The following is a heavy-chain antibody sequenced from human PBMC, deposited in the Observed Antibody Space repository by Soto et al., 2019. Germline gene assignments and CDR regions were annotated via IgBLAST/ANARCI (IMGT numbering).Heavy chain of an antibody. D-gene: IGHD2-21*02. CDR3: ARGGHVVVVTAALDY. Sequence: QVQLVQSGAEVQKPGASVKVYCKASGDTFTDYYIHWVRQAPGQGLEWMGTVNPSGGHTTYAQHFLGRVTMTRDTSTSTLYMELTSLTSEDTSVYYCARGGHVVVVTAALDYWGQGTLVTVSS. CDR1: GDTFTDYY. J-gene: IGHJ4*02. CDR2: VNPSGGHT. V-gene: IGHV1-46*01.